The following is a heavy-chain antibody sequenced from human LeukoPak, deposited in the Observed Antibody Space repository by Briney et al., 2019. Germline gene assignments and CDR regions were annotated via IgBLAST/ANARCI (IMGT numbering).Heavy chain of an antibody. V-gene: IGHV4-31*11. Sequence: SETLSLTCAVYGGSFSGYYWSWIRQHPGKGLEWIGYIYYSGSTYYNPSLKSRVTISVDTSKNQFSLKLSSVPAADTAVYYCASRILTGEYYFDYWGQGTLVTVSS. CDR1: GGSFSGYY. CDR3: ASRILTGEYYFDY. CDR2: IYYSGST. D-gene: IGHD7-27*01. J-gene: IGHJ4*02.